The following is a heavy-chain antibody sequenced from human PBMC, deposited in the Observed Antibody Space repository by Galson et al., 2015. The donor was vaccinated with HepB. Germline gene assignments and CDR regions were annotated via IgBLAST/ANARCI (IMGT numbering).Heavy chain of an antibody. CDR2: IYPGDSDT. J-gene: IGHJ3*02. Sequence: GLEWVGIIYPGDSDTRYRPSFQGQVTISADQSINTSYLQWSSLKASDTAMYYCARQGYQLRGGFDIWGQGTMVTVSS. V-gene: IGHV5-51*01. D-gene: IGHD2-2*01. CDR3: ARQGYQLRGGFDI.